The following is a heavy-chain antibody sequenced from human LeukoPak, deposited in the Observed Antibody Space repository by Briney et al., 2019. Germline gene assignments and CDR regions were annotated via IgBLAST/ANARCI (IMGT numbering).Heavy chain of an antibody. CDR2: ISASGGST. CDR3: ARGHVDTAMGPFDP. Sequence: PGGSLRLSCAASGFTFSSYAMSWVRQAPGKGLEWVSGISASGGSTYDADSVQGRFTISRDNSKNTLYLQMNSLRAEDTAVYYCARGHVDTAMGPFDPWGQGTLVTVSS. D-gene: IGHD5-18*01. V-gene: IGHV3-23*01. J-gene: IGHJ5*02. CDR1: GFTFSSYA.